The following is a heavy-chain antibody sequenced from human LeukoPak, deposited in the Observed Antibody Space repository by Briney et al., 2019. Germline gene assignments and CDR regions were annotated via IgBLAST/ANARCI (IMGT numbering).Heavy chain of an antibody. CDR1: GGSFSGYY. J-gene: IGHJ5*02. D-gene: IGHD6-13*01. V-gene: IGHV4-34*01. CDR3: ARGWPLAAAVNWFDP. CDR2: INHSGST. Sequence: PSETLSLTCAVYGGSFSGYYWSWIRQPPGKGLEWIGEINHSGSTNYNPSPKSRVTISVDTSKNQFSLKLSSVTAADTAVYYCARGWPLAAAVNWFDPWGQGTLVTVSS.